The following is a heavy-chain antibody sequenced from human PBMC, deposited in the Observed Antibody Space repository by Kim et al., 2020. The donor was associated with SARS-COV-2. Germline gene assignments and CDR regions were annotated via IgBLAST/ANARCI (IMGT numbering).Heavy chain of an antibody. V-gene: IGHV3-21*01. CDR2: ISSSSSYI. Sequence: GGSLRLSCAASGFTFSSYSMNWVRQAPGKWLEWVSSISSSSSYIYYADSGKGRFTISRDNAKNSLYLQMNSLRAEDTAVYYCARDYPGYGSGSYYNTPDDSWGPGTRVTASS. J-gene: IGHJ4*02. CDR3: ARDYPGYGSGSYYNTPDDS. D-gene: IGHD3-10*01. CDR1: GFTFSSYS.